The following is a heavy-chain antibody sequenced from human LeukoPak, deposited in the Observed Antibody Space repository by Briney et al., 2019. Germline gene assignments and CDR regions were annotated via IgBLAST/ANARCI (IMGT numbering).Heavy chain of an antibody. Sequence: KPSETLSLTCTVSGGSISSSSYYWGWIRQPAGKGLEWIGRIYTSGSTNYNPSLKSRVTMSVDTSKNQFSLKLSSVTAADTAVYYCARDVVAAAGTWDYWGQGTLVTVSS. CDR2: IYTSGST. D-gene: IGHD6-13*01. CDR1: GGSISSSSYY. CDR3: ARDVVAAAGTWDY. J-gene: IGHJ4*02. V-gene: IGHV4-61*02.